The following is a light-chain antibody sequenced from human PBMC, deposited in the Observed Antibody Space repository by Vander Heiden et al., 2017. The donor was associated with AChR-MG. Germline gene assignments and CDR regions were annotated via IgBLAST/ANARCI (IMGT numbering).Light chain of an antibody. V-gene: IGKV1-33*01. Sequence: DIQLTHSPSSLSASVGDRVTITCQASQGISNYLNWYQQKPGKAPKLLIYDASNLETGVPSRFSGSGSGTDFTFTISSLQPEDIATYYCQQYDNLLVTFGQGTKLEIK. CDR3: QQYDNLLVT. J-gene: IGKJ2*01. CDR1: QGISNY. CDR2: DAS.